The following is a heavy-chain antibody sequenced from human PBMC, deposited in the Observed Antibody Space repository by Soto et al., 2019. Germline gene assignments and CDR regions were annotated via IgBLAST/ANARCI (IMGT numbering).Heavy chain of an antibody. Sequence: QITLKESGPTLVKPTQTLTLTCTFSGFSLSTSGVGVGWIRQPPGKALEWLALIYWDDDKRYSPSLKSRLTITKDTSKNQVVLTMTNMDPVDTATYYCAPRDGRGWYDYFDYWGQGTLVTVSS. D-gene: IGHD6-19*01. CDR2: IYWDDDK. CDR3: APRDGRGWYDYFDY. V-gene: IGHV2-5*02. CDR1: GFSLSTSGVG. J-gene: IGHJ4*02.